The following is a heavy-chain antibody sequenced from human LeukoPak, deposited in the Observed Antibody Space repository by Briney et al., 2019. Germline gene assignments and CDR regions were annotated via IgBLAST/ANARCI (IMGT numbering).Heavy chain of an antibody. D-gene: IGHD3-3*01. Sequence: SGGSLRLSCAASGFIVSSNYTSWVRQAPGKGLEWVSVIYSGGSTYYADSVKGRFTISRDKSKNTLFLQMNSLRAEDTAVYYCARGVHDFWSGFYFDYWGQGTLVTVSP. J-gene: IGHJ4*02. CDR1: GFIVSSNY. V-gene: IGHV3-66*02. CDR3: ARGVHDFWSGFYFDY. CDR2: IYSGGST.